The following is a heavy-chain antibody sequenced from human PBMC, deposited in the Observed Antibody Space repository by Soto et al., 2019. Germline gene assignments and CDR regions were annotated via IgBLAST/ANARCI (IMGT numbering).Heavy chain of an antibody. J-gene: IGHJ4*02. CDR1: GGTFSTSS. CDR3: ARDVVRSTAGDS. CDR2: IIPIFTRT. Sequence: QLQLVQSGTEVKEPGSSVKVSCKASGGTFSTSSFVWVRQGPGQGLEWMGGIIPIFTRTNFAQKFQGGVTFSADESTRTTYLELCSLTSEDTAIYYCARDVVRSTAGDSWGQGTVVTVSS. V-gene: IGHV1-69*01. D-gene: IGHD2-15*01.